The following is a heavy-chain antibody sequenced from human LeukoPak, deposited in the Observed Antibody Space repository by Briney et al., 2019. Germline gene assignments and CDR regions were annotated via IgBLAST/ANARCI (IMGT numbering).Heavy chain of an antibody. CDR3: AREGSGYEYYYYGMDV. Sequence: SVKVSCKASGGTFSSYAISWVRQAPGQGLEWMGGIIPIFGTANYAQKFQGRVTVTADESTSTAYMELSSLRSEDTAVYYCAREGSGYEYYYYGMDVWGQGTTVTVSS. V-gene: IGHV1-69*13. J-gene: IGHJ6*02. CDR1: GGTFSSYA. D-gene: IGHD5-12*01. CDR2: IIPIFGTA.